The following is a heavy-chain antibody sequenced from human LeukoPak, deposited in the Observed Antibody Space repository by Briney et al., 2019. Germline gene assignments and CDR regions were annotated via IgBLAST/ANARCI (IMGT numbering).Heavy chain of an antibody. CDR3: ARGHRAAAGLLGDAFDI. J-gene: IGHJ3*02. D-gene: IGHD6-13*01. CDR2: IYTSGST. Sequence: PSETLSLTCTISGGSIASYYWSWIRQPAGKGLEWIGRIYTSGSTNYNASLKSRVTISLDTSKNQFSLKLSSVTAADTAVYYCARGHRAAAGLLGDAFDIWGQGTMVTVSS. V-gene: IGHV4-4*07. CDR1: GGSIASYY.